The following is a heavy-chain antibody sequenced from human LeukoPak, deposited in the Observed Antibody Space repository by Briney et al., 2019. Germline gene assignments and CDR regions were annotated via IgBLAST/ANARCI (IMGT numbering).Heavy chain of an antibody. Sequence: PGGSLRLSCAASGFTFSSYWMSWVRQAPGKGLEWVANIKQDGSEKYYVDSVKGRFTISRDNAKNSPYLQMNSLRAEDTAVYYCARGLEYGDYGRDYWGQGTLVTVSS. D-gene: IGHD4-17*01. V-gene: IGHV3-7*01. CDR1: GFTFSSYW. CDR2: IKQDGSEK. J-gene: IGHJ4*02. CDR3: ARGLEYGDYGRDY.